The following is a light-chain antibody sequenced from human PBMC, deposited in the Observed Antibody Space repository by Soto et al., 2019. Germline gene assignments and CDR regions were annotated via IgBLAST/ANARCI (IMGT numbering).Light chain of an antibody. J-gene: IGKJ4*01. CDR2: AAS. CDR3: QQLNNYPLT. V-gene: IGKV1-9*01. Sequence: IQLTQSPSFLSASLGDRVTITCRASQGIGSYLAWYQQKPGKAPRLLIYAASTLQSGVPSRFSGSGSDTEFTHTISSLQPEDFATYYCQQLNNYPLTFGGGTKVDIK. CDR1: QGIGSY.